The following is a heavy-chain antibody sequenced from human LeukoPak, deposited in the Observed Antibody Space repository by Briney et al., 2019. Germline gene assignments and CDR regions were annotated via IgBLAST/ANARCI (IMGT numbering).Heavy chain of an antibody. Sequence: PGGSLRLSCAASGFTFSKYWMHWVRQAPGKGRVWISRINSDGSSTSYADSVKGRVTISRDNAKNTLYLQMNSPRAEDTAVYYWAATYLYAMDVWGKGTTVTVSS. D-gene: IGHD2-2*01. CDR1: GFTFSKYW. V-gene: IGHV3-74*01. J-gene: IGHJ6*04. CDR2: INSDGSST. CDR3: AATYLYAMDV.